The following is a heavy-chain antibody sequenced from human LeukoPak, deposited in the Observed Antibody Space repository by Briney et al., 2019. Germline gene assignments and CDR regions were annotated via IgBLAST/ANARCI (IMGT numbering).Heavy chain of an antibody. J-gene: IGHJ4*02. CDR3: ARGNSRSWFYFDN. CDR2: ITYSGGP. D-gene: IGHD6-13*01. CDR1: SGSISGYY. Sequence: SETLSLTCTVSSGSISGYYWSWLRQPPGKGLEWIGYITYSGGPDYNPSLKSRVTISIDTSSNQFSLRLRSVTAADTAVYYCARGNSRSWFYFDNWGQGSLVTVSS. V-gene: IGHV4-59*01.